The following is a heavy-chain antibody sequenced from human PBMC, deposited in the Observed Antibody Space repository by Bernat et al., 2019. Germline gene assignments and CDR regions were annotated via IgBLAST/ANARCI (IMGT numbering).Heavy chain of an antibody. CDR1: GYTFTSYG. V-gene: IGHV1-18*01. CDR3: ARDLNLDYYYYYGMDV. Sequence: QVQLVQSGAEVKKPGASVKVSCKASGYTFTSYGISWVRQAPGQGLEWMGWISAYNGNTNYAQKLQGRVTMTTDTSTSTAYMELRSLRSDDTAVYYCARDLNLDYYYYYGMDVWGQGTTVTVSS. D-gene: IGHD1-14*01. CDR2: ISAYNGNT. J-gene: IGHJ6*02.